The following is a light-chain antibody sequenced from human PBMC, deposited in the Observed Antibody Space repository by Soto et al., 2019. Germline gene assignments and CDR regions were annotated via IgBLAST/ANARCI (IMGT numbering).Light chain of an antibody. CDR3: TSYTNKDTLL. Sequence: QSALTQPASVSGSPGQSITISCTGTSSDVGGYDHVSWYQQHPGKAPKLIIYDVTVRPSGISPRFSGSKSDNTASLAVSGFQPEDEADYYCTSYTNKDTLLFGGGTKLTVL. CDR1: SSDVGGYDH. CDR2: DVT. V-gene: IGLV2-14*03. J-gene: IGLJ3*02.